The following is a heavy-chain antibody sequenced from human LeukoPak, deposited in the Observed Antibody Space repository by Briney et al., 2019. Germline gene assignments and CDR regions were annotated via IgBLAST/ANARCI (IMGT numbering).Heavy chain of an antibody. D-gene: IGHD1-1*01. CDR1: GGSFSGYC. Sequence: PSETLSLTCAVYGGSFSGYCWSWIRQPAGKGLEWIGRIYTSGSTNYNPSLKSRVTMSVDTSKNQFSLKLSSVTAADTAVYYCARGARLLNWNHEVQHYYYGMDVWGQGTTVTVSS. CDR3: ARGARLLNWNHEVQHYYYGMDV. V-gene: IGHV4-59*10. J-gene: IGHJ6*02. CDR2: IYTSGST.